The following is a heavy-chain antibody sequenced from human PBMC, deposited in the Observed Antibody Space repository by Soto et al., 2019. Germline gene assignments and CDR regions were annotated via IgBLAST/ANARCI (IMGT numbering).Heavy chain of an antibody. CDR1: GGTFRTYS. V-gene: IGHV1-69*01. D-gene: IGHD2-21*02. Sequence: QVQLVQSGTEVQKPGSSVRVSCESSGGTFRTYSINWVRQAPGQGLEWMGDIIPFSRPPNYAQKFQGRVTITADESTNTVYLDLSSLTTEDTAVYYCARDCGNTDCFDMDVWGQGTTVIVSS. J-gene: IGHJ6*02. CDR3: ARDCGNTDCFDMDV. CDR2: IIPFSRPP.